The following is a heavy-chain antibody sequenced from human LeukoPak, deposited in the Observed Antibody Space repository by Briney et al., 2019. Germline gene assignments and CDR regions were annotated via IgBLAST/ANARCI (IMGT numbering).Heavy chain of an antibody. CDR3: AKVWDDSSGYYGVLAFDI. J-gene: IGHJ3*02. V-gene: IGHV3-23*01. D-gene: IGHD3-22*01. Sequence: GGSLRLSCAASGFTFSSYAMSWVRQAPGKGLEWVSAISGSGGSTYYADSVKGRLTISRDNSKSTLYLQMNSLRAEDTAVYYCAKVWDDSSGYYGVLAFDIWGQRTMVTVSS. CDR1: GFTFSSYA. CDR2: ISGSGGST.